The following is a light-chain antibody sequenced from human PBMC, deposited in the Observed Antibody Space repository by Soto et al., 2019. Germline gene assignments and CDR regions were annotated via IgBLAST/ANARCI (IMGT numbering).Light chain of an antibody. CDR1: SSDVGGYNY. CDR3: SSYTSSSTL. CDR2: DVS. V-gene: IGLV2-14*03. J-gene: IGLJ2*01. Sequence: QSALTQPASVSGSPGQSITISCTGTSSDVGGYNYVSWYQQHPGKAPKLMIYDVSNRPSGVSYRFSGSKSGNTASLTISGLQAEDEADYYCSSYTSSSTLFGGGIKLTVL.